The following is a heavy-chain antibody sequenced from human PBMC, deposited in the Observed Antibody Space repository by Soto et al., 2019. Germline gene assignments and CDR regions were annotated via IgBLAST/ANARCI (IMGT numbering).Heavy chain of an antibody. J-gene: IGHJ5*01. Sequence: QVQLQQWGAGLLKPSETLSLTCAVYGGSFSGHSWTWLRQSPGKGLEWIGDINNSGRVNYSPSLKSRVTISLDTSKNQFSLTLSAVTAADTAMYYCSTRAYDTNGYYRFDPWGQGTLVTVSS. CDR2: INNSGRV. CDR3: STRAYDTNGYYRFDP. D-gene: IGHD3-22*01. V-gene: IGHV4-34*01. CDR1: GGSFSGHS.